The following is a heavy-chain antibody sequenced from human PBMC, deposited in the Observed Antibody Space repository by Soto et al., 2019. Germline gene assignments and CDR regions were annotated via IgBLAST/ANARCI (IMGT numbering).Heavy chain of an antibody. J-gene: IGHJ5*02. CDR2: IYPGDSDT. D-gene: IGHD2-2*01. CDR1: GYSFTSYW. CDR3: ARLNIVVVPAAKNWFDP. V-gene: IGHV5-51*01. Sequence: GESLKISCKGSGYSFTSYWIGWVRQIPGKGLEWMGIIYPGDSDTRYSPSFQGQVTISADKSISTAYLQWSSLKASDTAMYYCARLNIVVVPAAKNWFDPWGQGTLVTVSS.